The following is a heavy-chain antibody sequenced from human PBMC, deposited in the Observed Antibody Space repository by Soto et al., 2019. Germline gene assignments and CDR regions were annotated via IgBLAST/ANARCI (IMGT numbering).Heavy chain of an antibody. D-gene: IGHD3-3*01. Sequence: GGSLRLPCAAAGFTISGYWMSWVRKDPGKGLEWVANIKQDGSEKYYVDSVKGRFTISRDNAKNSLYLQMNSLRAEDTAVYYCAREGYFWSGYYTNYYYYYMDVWRKGTTVTVSS. CDR2: IKQDGSEK. V-gene: IGHV3-7*01. CDR3: AREGYFWSGYYTNYYYYYMDV. J-gene: IGHJ6*03. CDR1: GFTISGYW.